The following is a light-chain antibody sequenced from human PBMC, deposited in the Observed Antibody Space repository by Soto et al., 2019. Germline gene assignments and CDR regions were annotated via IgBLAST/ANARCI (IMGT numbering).Light chain of an antibody. CDR3: KQYSSSPPIT. Sequence: EIVLTQSPGTLSLSPGERATISCRASESVIKYLAWYQQKPGQAPRLLIHGASSRATGIPDRFSGSGTGTDFTLTITRLEPEDFAVYYCKQYSSSPPITFGQGTRLEI. CDR1: ESVIKY. J-gene: IGKJ5*01. CDR2: GAS. V-gene: IGKV3-20*01.